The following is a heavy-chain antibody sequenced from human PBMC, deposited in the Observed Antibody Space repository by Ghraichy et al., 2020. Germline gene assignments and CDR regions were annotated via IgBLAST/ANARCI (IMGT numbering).Heavy chain of an antibody. J-gene: IGHJ6*02. Sequence: SETLSLTCTVSGGSFISFYWSWIRQSPGKGLERIGYIYHTGNADYNPSLKSRATMSIDTPKNQFSLKLSSVTAADTAVYYCASTNYYDDTGFYGRAFYYGMNVWGQGTTVTVSS. V-gene: IGHV4-59*01. CDR2: IYHTGNA. CDR3: ASTNYYDDTGFYGRAFYYGMNV. CDR1: GGSFISFY. D-gene: IGHD3-22*01.